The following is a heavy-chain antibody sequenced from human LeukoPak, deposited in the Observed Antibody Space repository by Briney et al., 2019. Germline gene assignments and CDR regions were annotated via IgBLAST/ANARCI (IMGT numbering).Heavy chain of an antibody. Sequence: PSQTLSLTCTVSGGSISSGSYYWSWIRQPAGKGLEWIGRIYTSGSTNYNPSLKSRVTISVDTSKNQFSLKLSSVTAADTAVYYCARVNYYGSGSYLWFDPWGHGTLVTVSS. D-gene: IGHD3-10*01. CDR2: IYTSGST. CDR1: GGSISSGSYY. V-gene: IGHV4-61*02. J-gene: IGHJ5*02. CDR3: ARVNYYGSGSYLWFDP.